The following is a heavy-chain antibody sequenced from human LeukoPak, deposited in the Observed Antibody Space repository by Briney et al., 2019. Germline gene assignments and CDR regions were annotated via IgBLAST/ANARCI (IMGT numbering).Heavy chain of an antibody. CDR3: TTEVGAMD. CDR1: GFTVSSNY. V-gene: IGHV3-53*01. Sequence: GGSLRLSCAASGFTVSSNYMSWVRQAPGKGLEWVSVIYSGGSTYYADSVKGRFTISRDNSKNTLYLQMNSLKTEDTAVYYCTTEVGAMDWGQGTLVTVSS. J-gene: IGHJ4*02. CDR2: IYSGGST. D-gene: IGHD1-26*01.